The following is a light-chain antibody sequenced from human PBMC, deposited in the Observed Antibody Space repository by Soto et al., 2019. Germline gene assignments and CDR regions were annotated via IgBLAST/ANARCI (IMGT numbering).Light chain of an antibody. V-gene: IGKV1-39*01. CDR2: AAS. CDR1: QSISSY. J-gene: IGKJ1*01. Sequence: DIQMTQAQSSLSASVGDRVTITGRASQSISSYLNWYQQKPGKAPKLLIYAASSLQSGVPSRFSGSGSGTDFTLTISSLQPEDFATYYCQQSYSTPWTFGQGTKVDIK. CDR3: QQSYSTPWT.